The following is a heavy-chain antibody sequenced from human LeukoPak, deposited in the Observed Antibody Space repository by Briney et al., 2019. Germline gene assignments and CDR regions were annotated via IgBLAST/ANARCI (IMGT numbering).Heavy chain of an antibody. V-gene: IGHV5-10-1*01. J-gene: IGHJ4*02. CDR2: IDPSDSYT. Sequence: GASLQISCKGSGYIFTSYWITWVRQLPGKGLEWMGRIDPSDSYTNYSPSFQGHVTISADKSIATAYLQWSSLKASDTAMYYCARRKGDGYNSPFDYWGQGTLVTVSS. CDR3: ARRKGDGYNSPFDY. CDR1: GYIFTSYW. D-gene: IGHD5-24*01.